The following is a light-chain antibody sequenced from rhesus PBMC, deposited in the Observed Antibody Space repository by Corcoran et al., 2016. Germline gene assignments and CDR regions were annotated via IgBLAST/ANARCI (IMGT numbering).Light chain of an antibody. Sequence: DIQMSQSPSSLSASVGDKVTITCRASQGINNALAWYQQKPGKAPNHLVHSTSTLKSGVHSRFSGRRTGTDYTLPINPLQPEYFATYYCQQGYSTPLTFGGGTKVELK. J-gene: IGKJ4*01. CDR2: STS. V-gene: IGKV1-33*02. CDR1: QGINNA. CDR3: QQGYSTPLT.